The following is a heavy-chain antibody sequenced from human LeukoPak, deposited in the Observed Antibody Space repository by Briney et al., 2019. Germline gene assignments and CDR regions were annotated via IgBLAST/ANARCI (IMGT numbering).Heavy chain of an antibody. CDR1: GGSISSYY. CDR2: IYYSGST. V-gene: IGHV4-59*01. Sequence: PSETLSLTCTVSGGSISSYYWSWIRQSPGKGLEWIGYIYYSGSTNYNPSLKSRVTISVDTSRNQFSLKLSSVTAADTAVYYCARAPRGDCSSTSCYSYYFDYWGQGTLVTVSS. J-gene: IGHJ4*02. D-gene: IGHD2-2*01. CDR3: ARAPRGDCSSTSCYSYYFDY.